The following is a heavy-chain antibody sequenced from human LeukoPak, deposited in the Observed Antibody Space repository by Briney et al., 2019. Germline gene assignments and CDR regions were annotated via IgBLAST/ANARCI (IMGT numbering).Heavy chain of an antibody. CDR1: GFTFSSYA. CDR2: ISGSGGST. Sequence: GGSLRLSCAASGFTFSSYAMSWVRQAPGKGLEWVSAISGSGGSTYYADSVKGRFTISRDNSKNTLYLQMNSLRAEDTAVYYCAKHSGRAVPAAIAVDYWGQGTLVTVSS. J-gene: IGHJ4*02. D-gene: IGHD2-2*01. CDR3: AKHSGRAVPAAIAVDY. V-gene: IGHV3-23*01.